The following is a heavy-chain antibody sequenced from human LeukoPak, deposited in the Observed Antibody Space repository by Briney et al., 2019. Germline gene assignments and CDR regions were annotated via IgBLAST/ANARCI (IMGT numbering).Heavy chain of an antibody. D-gene: IGHD3-22*01. V-gene: IGHV1-46*01. J-gene: IGHJ4*02. CDR2: INPSGGST. Sequence: ASVKLSCKASGYTFTSYYMHWVRQAPGQGLEWMGIINPSGGSTSYAQKFQGRVTMTRDTSTSTVYMELSSLRSEDTAVYYCATHYYDRSGYCSYGNWGQGTLVTVSS. CDR1: GYTFTSYY. CDR3: ATHYYDRSGYCSYGN.